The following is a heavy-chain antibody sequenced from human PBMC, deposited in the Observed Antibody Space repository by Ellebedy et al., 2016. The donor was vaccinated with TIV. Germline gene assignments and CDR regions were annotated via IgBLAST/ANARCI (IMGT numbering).Heavy chain of an antibody. D-gene: IGHD1-26*01. Sequence: GESLKISCAASGLTFSSYDMHWVRQAPGKGLEWVALISYDANNKYYADSVKGRFTISRDNSKNTLYLQMNSLRAEDTAVYYCARSGEHDSWGQGTLVTVSS. V-gene: IGHV3-30*03. CDR1: GLTFSSYD. J-gene: IGHJ4*02. CDR2: ISYDANNK. CDR3: ARSGEHDS.